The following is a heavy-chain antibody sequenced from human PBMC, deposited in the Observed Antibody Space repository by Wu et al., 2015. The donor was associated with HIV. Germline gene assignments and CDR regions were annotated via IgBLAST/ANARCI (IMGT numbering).Heavy chain of an antibody. J-gene: IGHJ4*02. D-gene: IGHD3-22*01. CDR2: INPNSGGT. V-gene: IGHV1-2*02. CDR3: ARRPLKYYYDSSGSDFDY. CDR1: GYTFTGYY. Sequence: QVQLVQSGAEVKKPGASVKVSCKASGYTFTGYYMHWVRQAPGQGLEWMGWINPNSGGTNYAQKFQGRVTMTRDTSISTAYMELSRLRSDDTAVYYCARRPLKYYYDSSGSDFDYWGQGTLVTVSS.